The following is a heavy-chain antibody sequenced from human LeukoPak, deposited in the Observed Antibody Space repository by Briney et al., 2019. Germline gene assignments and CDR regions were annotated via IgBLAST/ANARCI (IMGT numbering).Heavy chain of an antibody. CDR1: GFTFSSYA. CDR2: ISDSGGNT. D-gene: IGHD3-22*01. CDR3: AKDVSTGYSYFDC. Sequence: GGSLRLSCAASGFTFSSYAMSWVRQAPGKGLQWVSVISDSGGNTYYADFVKGRFTISRDNSKNTLYLQMSSLRVEDTAVYYCAKDVSTGYSYFDCWGQGTLVTVSS. J-gene: IGHJ4*02. V-gene: IGHV3-23*01.